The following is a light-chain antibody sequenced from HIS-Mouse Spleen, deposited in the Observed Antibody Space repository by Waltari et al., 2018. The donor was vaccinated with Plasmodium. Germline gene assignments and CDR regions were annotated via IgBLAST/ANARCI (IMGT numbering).Light chain of an antibody. CDR3: QSADSSGTYRV. V-gene: IGLV3-25*03. Sequence: SYELTQPPSVSVSPGQTARITCSGDALPKQYAYWYQQKPGQDPVLVIYKDSERPSGIPERFSGSSSGTTVTLTISGVQAEDEADYYCQSADSSGTYRVFLGGT. CDR1: ALPKQY. CDR2: KDS. J-gene: IGLJ3*02.